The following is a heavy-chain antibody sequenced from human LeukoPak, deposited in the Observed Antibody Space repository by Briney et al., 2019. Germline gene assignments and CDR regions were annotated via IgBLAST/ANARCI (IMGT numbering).Heavy chain of an antibody. CDR2: IYYSGST. CDR3: ARDYFSVVRGDYYYYMDV. CDR1: GGSISSYY. Sequence: SETLSLTCTVSGGSISSYYWSWIRQPPGKGLEWIGYIYYSGSTNYNPSLKSRVTISVDTSKNQFSLKLSSVTAADTAVYYCARDYFSVVRGDYYYYMDVWGKGTTVTVSS. D-gene: IGHD3-10*01. J-gene: IGHJ6*03. V-gene: IGHV4-59*12.